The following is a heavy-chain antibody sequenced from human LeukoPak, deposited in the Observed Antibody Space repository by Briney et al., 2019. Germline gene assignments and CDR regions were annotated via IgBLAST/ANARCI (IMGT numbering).Heavy chain of an antibody. CDR1: GGSFSGYY. D-gene: IGHD6-13*01. V-gene: IGHV4-34*01. CDR2: INHSGST. CDR3: ARGLNGYSSSWSFDY. Sequence: SETLSLTCAVYGGSFSGYYWSWIRQPPGKGLEWIGEINHSGSTNYNPSLKSRVTISVDTSKNQFSLKLSSVTAADTAVYYCARGLNGYSSSWSFDYWGQGTLVTVSS. J-gene: IGHJ4*02.